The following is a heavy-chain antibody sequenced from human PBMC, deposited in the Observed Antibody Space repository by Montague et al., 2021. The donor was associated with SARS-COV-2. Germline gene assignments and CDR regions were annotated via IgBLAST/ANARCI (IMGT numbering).Heavy chain of an antibody. J-gene: IGHJ3*02. Sequence: SETLSLTCTVSGGSISSSSYYWGWNRQPPGKGLEWIGCIYYNGSSYYNPSLRGRVTISVDTSKNQFSLKLSSVTAADTAVYYCATDYDILPGYYIDAFDIWGQGTMVTVSS. CDR3: ATDYDILPGYYIDAFDI. CDR2: IYYNGSS. V-gene: IGHV4-39*01. CDR1: GGSISSSSYY. D-gene: IGHD3-9*01.